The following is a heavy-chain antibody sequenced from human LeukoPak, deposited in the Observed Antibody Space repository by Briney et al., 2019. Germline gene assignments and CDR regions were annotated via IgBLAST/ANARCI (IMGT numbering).Heavy chain of an antibody. CDR3: ARDNWDAGTLDY. J-gene: IGHJ4*02. Sequence: PGGSLRLSCAASGFSLTTDAMNWVRQAPGKGLEWVTNIKRDGSQKYYVDSVRGRFTISIDNANNSLYLQMNNLRVEDTGVYYCARDNWDAGTLDYLGQGTLVTVSS. CDR2: IKRDGSQK. CDR1: GFSLTTDA. D-gene: IGHD1-1*01. V-gene: IGHV3-7*01.